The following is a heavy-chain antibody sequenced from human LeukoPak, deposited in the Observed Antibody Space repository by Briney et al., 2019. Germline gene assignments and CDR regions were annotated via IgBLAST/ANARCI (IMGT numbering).Heavy chain of an antibody. J-gene: IGHJ6*02. D-gene: IGHD5-18*01. CDR1: GFIFNNYA. CDR3: ARARYSYGKSMDV. CDR2: ISWNSGSI. V-gene: IGHV3-9*01. Sequence: GGSLRLSCAGSGFIFNNYAMHWVRQPPGKGLEWVSGISWNSGSIDYVDSVKGRFTISRDNAKNSLYLQMNSLRAEDTAVYYCARARYSYGKSMDVWGQGTTVTVSS.